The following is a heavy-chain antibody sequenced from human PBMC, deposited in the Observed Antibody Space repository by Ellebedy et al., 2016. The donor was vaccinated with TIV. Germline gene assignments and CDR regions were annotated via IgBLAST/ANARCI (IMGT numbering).Heavy chain of an antibody. CDR1: GFIFSSYA. D-gene: IGHD1-26*01. V-gene: IGHV3-30-3*01. CDR2: ISYDGSNK. CDR3: AKGPTTRYYYMDV. J-gene: IGHJ6*03. Sequence: GGSLRLXXAASGFIFSSYAMHWVRQAPGKGLEWVAVISYDGSNKYYADSVKGRFTISRDNSKNTLYLQMNSLRAEDTAVYYCAKGPTTRYYYMDVWGKGTTVTVSS.